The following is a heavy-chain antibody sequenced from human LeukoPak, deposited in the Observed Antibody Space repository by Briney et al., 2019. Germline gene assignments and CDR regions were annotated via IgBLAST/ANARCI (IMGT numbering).Heavy chain of an antibody. CDR2: INPSGGST. CDR3: ARYIYGCLHY. Sequence: ASVKASCKASGYTFTNYNIHWVRQAPGQGLEWMGIINPSGGSTSYAQKFQGRVTMTRDTSTSTVYMELSSLRSEDTAVYYCARYIYGCLHYWGQGTLVTVSS. J-gene: IGHJ4*02. D-gene: IGHD5-18*01. V-gene: IGHV1-46*01. CDR1: GYTFTNYN.